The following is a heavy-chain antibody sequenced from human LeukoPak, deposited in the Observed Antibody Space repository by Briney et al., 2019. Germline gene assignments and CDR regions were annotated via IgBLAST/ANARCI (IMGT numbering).Heavy chain of an antibody. V-gene: IGHV3-13*01. CDR2: IGTGGDI. CDR3: ARGGIALSGIDLEDY. J-gene: IGHJ4*02. D-gene: IGHD6-19*01. Sequence: AGGSLRLSCAASGFTFSRCDMFWFRQAPGKGLEWVSTIGTGGDIYYSDSVKGRFTISRENARNSLYLQMNSLSAGDTAVYFCARGGIALSGIDLEDYWGQGTLVTVSS. CDR1: GFTFSRCD.